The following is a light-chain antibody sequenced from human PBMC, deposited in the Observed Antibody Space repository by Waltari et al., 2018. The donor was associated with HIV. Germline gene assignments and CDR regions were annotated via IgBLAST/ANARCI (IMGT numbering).Light chain of an antibody. J-gene: IGKJ1*01. CDR1: QSVLYNSNNKNY. Sequence: DIVMTQSPDSLAVSLGERVTINCKSSQSVLYNSNNKNYLAWYQQKPGQPPKLLIYLASTRESGVPDRFSGSGSGTDFTLTISRLQAEDVAVYYCQQYYSTPRTFGQGTKVEIK. CDR3: QQYYSTPRT. V-gene: IGKV4-1*01. CDR2: LAS.